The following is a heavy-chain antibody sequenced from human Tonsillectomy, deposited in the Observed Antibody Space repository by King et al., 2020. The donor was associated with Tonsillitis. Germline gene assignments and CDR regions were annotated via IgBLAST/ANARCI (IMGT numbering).Heavy chain of an antibody. Sequence: TLKESGPALVKPTQTLTLTCTFSGFSPSTDEMRVSWVRQPPGKALEWLSRIDWDVEKFYSTSLKTRLTISRDTSKNQVVLRMTNMDPGDTATYYCTRSQAGSNWFDPWGRGTLVTVSS. CDR2: IDWDVEK. CDR1: GFSPSTDEMR. J-gene: IGHJ5*02. CDR3: TRSQAGSNWFDP. V-gene: IGHV2-70*04.